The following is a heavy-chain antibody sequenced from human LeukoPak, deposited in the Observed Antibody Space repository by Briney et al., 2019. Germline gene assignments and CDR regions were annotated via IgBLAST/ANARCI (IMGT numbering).Heavy chain of an antibody. CDR1: GGSISSSSYY. CDR2: IYYSGST. CDR3: ARYAVVVISFDP. V-gene: IGHV4-39*07. D-gene: IGHD3-22*01. Sequence: SETLSLTCTVSGGSISSSSYYWGWIRQPPGKGLEWIGSIYYSGSTYYNPSLKSRVTISVDTSKNQFSLKLSSVTAAVTAVYYCARYAVVVISFDPWGQGTLVTVSS. J-gene: IGHJ5*02.